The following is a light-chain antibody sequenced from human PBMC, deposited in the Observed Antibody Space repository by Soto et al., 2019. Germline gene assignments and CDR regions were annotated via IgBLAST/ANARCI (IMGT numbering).Light chain of an antibody. CDR2: DVS. CDR3: SSYTSSSTLYV. CDR1: SSDVGGYNY. J-gene: IGLJ1*01. Sequence: QSVLTQPASGSGSPGQSITISCTETSSDVGGYNYVSWYQQHPGKAPKLMIYDVSNRPSGVSNRFSGSKSGNTASLTISGLQAEDEADYFCSSYTSSSTLYVFGTGTKVTVL. V-gene: IGLV2-14*01.